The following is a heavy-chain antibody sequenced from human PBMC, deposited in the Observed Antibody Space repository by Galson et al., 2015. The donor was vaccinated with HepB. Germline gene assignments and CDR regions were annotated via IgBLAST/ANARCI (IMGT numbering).Heavy chain of an antibody. CDR3: AKDLGRFLEWTMFSNSMHYGMDV. CDR1: GFTFDDYT. J-gene: IGHJ6*02. Sequence: SLRLSCAASGFTFDDYTMHWVRQAPGKGLEWVSLISWDGGSTYYADSVKGRSTISRDNSKNSLYLQMNSLRTEDTALYYCAKDLGRFLEWTMFSNSMHYGMDVWGQGTTVTVSS. CDR2: ISWDGGST. D-gene: IGHD3-3*01. V-gene: IGHV3-43*01.